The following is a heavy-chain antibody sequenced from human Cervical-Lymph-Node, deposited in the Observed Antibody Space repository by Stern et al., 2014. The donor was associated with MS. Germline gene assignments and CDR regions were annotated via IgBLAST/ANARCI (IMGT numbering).Heavy chain of an antibody. V-gene: IGHV4-59*01. CDR2: IYYTGTT. Sequence: QVQLQESGPGLVKPSETLSLTCTVSGASISSYYWNWIRQPPGKGLEWIGYIYYTGTTNYNPSLKGRVAISLDTSKNQFSLILRSVSAADTAFYYCARKSLSMDHYFDSWGQGTLVTVSS. D-gene: IGHD2-2*03. CDR1: GASISSYY. J-gene: IGHJ4*02. CDR3: ARKSLSMDHYFDS.